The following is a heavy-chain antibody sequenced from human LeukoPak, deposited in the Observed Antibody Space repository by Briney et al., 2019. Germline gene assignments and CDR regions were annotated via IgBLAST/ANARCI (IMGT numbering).Heavy chain of an antibody. J-gene: IGHJ4*02. V-gene: IGHV1-69*05. Sequence: SVKVSCKASGYTFTFYAISWVRQAPGQGLEWMGGIIPIFGTANYAQKFQGRVTITTDESTSTAYMELSSLRSEDTAVYYCASFGGSSNYFDYWGQGTLVTVSS. D-gene: IGHD1-26*01. CDR1: GYTFTFYA. CDR3: ASFGGSSNYFDY. CDR2: IIPIFGTA.